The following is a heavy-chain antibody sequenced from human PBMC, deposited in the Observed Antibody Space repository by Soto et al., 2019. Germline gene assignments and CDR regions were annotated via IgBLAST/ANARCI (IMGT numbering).Heavy chain of an antibody. J-gene: IGHJ5*02. D-gene: IGHD2-21*02. V-gene: IGHV4-30-4*01. CDR2: IYYSGST. Sequence: QVQLQESGPGLVKPSQTLSLTCTVSGGSISSGDYYWSWIRQPPGKGLEWIGYIYYSGSTYYNPSLKSRVTISVDTSKNPFSLKLNSVTAAATAVYYCASAMVVTQNWFDPWGQGTLVTVSS. CDR1: GGSISSGDYY. CDR3: ASAMVVTQNWFDP.